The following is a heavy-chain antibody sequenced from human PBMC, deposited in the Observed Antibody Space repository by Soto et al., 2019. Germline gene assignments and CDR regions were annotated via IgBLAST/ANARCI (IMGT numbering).Heavy chain of an antibody. CDR3: ARDRKQWLVTTGMDV. Sequence: PGGSLRLSCAASGFTFSSYAMHWVRQAPGKGLEWVAVISYDGSNKYYADSVKGRFTVSRDNSKNTLCLQMNSLRAEDTAVYYCARDRKQWLVTTGMDVWGQGTTVTVSS. CDR2: ISYDGSNK. J-gene: IGHJ6*02. D-gene: IGHD6-19*01. CDR1: GFTFSSYA. V-gene: IGHV3-30-3*01.